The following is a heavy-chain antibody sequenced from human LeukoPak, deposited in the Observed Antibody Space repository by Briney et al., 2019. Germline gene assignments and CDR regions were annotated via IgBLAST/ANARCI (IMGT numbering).Heavy chain of an antibody. CDR2: ISYDGSNK. Sequence: QPGRSLRLSCAASGFTFSSYAMHWVRQAPGKGVEWVAVISYDGSNKYYADSVKGRFTISRDNSKNTLYLQMNSLRAEDAAVYYCARVAAVAGFDYWGQGTLVTVSS. V-gene: IGHV3-30*04. CDR3: ARVAAVAGFDY. D-gene: IGHD6-19*01. CDR1: GFTFSSYA. J-gene: IGHJ4*02.